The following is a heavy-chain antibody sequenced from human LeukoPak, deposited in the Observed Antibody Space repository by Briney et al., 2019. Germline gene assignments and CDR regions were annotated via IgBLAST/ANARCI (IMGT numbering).Heavy chain of an antibody. CDR2: IYYSGST. D-gene: IGHD6-6*01. V-gene: IGHV4-59*01. CDR1: GGSISSYY. Sequence: SSETLSLTCTVSGGSISSYYWSWIRQPPGKGLEWIGYIYYSGSTNYNPSLKSRVTISVDTSKNQFSLKLSSVTAADTAVYYCAAQPARYYYGVDVWGQGTTVTVSS. J-gene: IGHJ6*02. CDR3: AAQPARYYYGVDV.